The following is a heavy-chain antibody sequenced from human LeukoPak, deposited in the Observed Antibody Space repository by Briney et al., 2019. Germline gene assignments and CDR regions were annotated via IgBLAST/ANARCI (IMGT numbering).Heavy chain of an antibody. J-gene: IGHJ4*02. CDR3: ARGRSSSGYKMGFDY. D-gene: IGHD6-19*01. CDR1: GGSISSYY. CDR2: IYYSGST. Sequence: PSETLSLTCTVSGGSISSYYWSWIRQPPGKGLEWIGYIYYSGSTNYNPSLKSRVTISVDTSKNQFSLKLSSVTAADTAVYYCARGRSSSGYKMGFDYWGQGTLVTVSS. V-gene: IGHV4-59*08.